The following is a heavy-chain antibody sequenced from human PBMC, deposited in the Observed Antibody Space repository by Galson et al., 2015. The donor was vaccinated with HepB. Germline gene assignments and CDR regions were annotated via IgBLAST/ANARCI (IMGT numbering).Heavy chain of an antibody. CDR2: ISSSSSTI. CDR1: GFTFSSYS. J-gene: IGHJ5*02. V-gene: IGHV3-48*04. CDR3: AREDPGQDHWFDP. Sequence: SLRLSCAASGFTFSSYSMNWVRQAPGKGLEWVSYISSSSSTIYYADSVKGRFTISRDNAKNSLYLQMNSLRAEDTAVYYCAREDPGQDHWFDPWGQGTLVTVSS.